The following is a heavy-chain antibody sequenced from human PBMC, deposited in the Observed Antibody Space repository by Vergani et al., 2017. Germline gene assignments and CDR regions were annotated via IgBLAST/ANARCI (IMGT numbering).Heavy chain of an antibody. CDR3: ARQRPGSGWSPGDFDD. V-gene: IGHV4-39*01. CDR1: ADSISSGSYY. J-gene: IGHJ4*02. Sequence: QVQLQQSGPGLVKPSETLFLPCTVSADSISSGSYYWGWIRQPPGKSLEWIGSIYYSGLTYYNPSLKSRVAISVDTSKNQFSLKVTSVTAADTAVYFCARQRPGSGWSPGDFDDWGQGILVTVSS. CDR2: IYYSGLT. D-gene: IGHD6-19*01.